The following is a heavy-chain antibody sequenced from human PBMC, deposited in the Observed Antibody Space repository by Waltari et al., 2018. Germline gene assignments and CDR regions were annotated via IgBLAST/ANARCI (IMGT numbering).Heavy chain of an antibody. D-gene: IGHD1-26*01. CDR1: GFTVSSNY. V-gene: IGHV3-66*01. J-gene: IGHJ4*02. CDR3: ARGPYSGSYLFDY. CDR2: IYSGGST. Sequence: EVQLVESGGGLVQPGGSLRLSCAASGFTVSSNYMSWVRQAPGKGLEWVSVIYSGGSTYYADSGKGRFTISRDNSKNTLYLQMNSLRAEDTAVYYCARGPYSGSYLFDYWGQGTLVTVSS.